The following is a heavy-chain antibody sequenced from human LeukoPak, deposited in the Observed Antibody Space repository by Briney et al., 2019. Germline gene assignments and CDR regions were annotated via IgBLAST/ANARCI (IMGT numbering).Heavy chain of an antibody. V-gene: IGHV3-48*01. J-gene: IGHJ4*02. CDR2: ISSSSSTI. CDR3: ANYGDSSFDY. CDR1: GFTFSSYS. Sequence: GGSLRLSCAASGFTFSSYSMNWVRQAPGKGLEWVSYISSSSSTIYYADSVKGRFTISRDNAKNSLYLQMNSLRAADTAVYYCANYGDSSFDYWGQGTLVTVSS. D-gene: IGHD4-17*01.